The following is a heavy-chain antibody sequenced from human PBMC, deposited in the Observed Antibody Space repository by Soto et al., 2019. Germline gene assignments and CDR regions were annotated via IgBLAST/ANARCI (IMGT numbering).Heavy chain of an antibody. CDR1: GGTFSSYD. J-gene: IGHJ4*02. Sequence: GASVKVSCKASGGTFSSYDISWVRPAPGQVLEWMGGIIPIFGTANYAQKFQGRVTITADESTSTAYMELSSLRSEDTAVYYYDSSGYYRYGYFDCWGQGTLGTGYS. CDR2: IIPIFGTA. V-gene: IGHV1-69*01. CDR3: DSSGYYRYGYFDC. D-gene: IGHD3-22*01.